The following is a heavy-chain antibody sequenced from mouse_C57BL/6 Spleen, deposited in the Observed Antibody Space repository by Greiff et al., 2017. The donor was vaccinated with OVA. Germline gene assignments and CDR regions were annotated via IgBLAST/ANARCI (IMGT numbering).Heavy chain of an antibody. CDR2: ISDGGSST. J-gene: IGHJ3*01. CDR3: ARDGTFAY. CDR1: GFTFSSYA. Sequence: EVMLVESGGGLVKPGGSLKLSCAASGFTFSSYAMSWVRQTPEKRLEWVATISDGGSSTYYPDNVKGRFTITRANAKNILYLQMSHLKSEDTAMYYCARDGTFAYWSQGTLVTVSA. V-gene: IGHV5-4*01.